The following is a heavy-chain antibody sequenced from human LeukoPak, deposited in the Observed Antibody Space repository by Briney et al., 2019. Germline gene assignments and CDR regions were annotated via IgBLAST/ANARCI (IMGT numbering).Heavy chain of an antibody. Sequence: GGSLRLSCAASGFTFSSYAMSWVGQAPGKGREGVSAISGSGGSTYYADSVKGRFTISRDNSKNTLYLQMNSLRAEDTAVYYCAKGGFLDPPSHYWGQGTLVTVSS. D-gene: IGHD3/OR15-3a*01. CDR2: ISGSGGST. V-gene: IGHV3-23*01. CDR3: AKGGFLDPPSHY. CDR1: GFTFSSYA. J-gene: IGHJ4*02.